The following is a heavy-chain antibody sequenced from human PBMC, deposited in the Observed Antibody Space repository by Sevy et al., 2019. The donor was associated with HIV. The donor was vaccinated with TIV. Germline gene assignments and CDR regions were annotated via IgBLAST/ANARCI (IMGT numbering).Heavy chain of an antibody. Sequence: GGSLRLSCAAAGFSFRSHGMHWVRQAPGKGLEWVAGISSDGSSQDYGDSGKGRFTISRDNSKDTVYLQMNSLRPEDTAVYYCARAGDIVEVVAHYGMDVWDQGTTVTVSS. CDR2: ISSDGSSQ. J-gene: IGHJ6*02. D-gene: IGHD2-15*01. CDR3: ARAGDIVEVVAHYGMDV. CDR1: GFSFRSHG. V-gene: IGHV3-30*03.